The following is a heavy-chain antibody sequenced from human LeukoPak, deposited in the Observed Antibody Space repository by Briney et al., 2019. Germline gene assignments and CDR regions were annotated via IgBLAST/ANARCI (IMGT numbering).Heavy chain of an antibody. Sequence: SETLSLTCAVYGGSFSGYYWSWIRQPPGKGLEWIGEINHSGRTYYNPSLRSRVTISVDTSKNQFSLKLTSLTAADTAVYYCARVGIYYDSSGYSWPHWFDPWGQGTLVTVSS. CDR3: ARVGIYYDSSGYSWPHWFDP. CDR2: INHSGRT. CDR1: GGSFSGYY. D-gene: IGHD3-22*01. V-gene: IGHV4-34*01. J-gene: IGHJ5*02.